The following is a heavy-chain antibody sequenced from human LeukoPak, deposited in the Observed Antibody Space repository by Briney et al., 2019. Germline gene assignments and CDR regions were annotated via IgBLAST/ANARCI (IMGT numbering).Heavy chain of an antibody. CDR2: INPNSGGT. D-gene: IGHD3-3*01. CDR3: ARGGYYDFWSGFIDY. CDR1: GYTFTDYY. J-gene: IGHJ4*02. Sequence: ASVKVSCKASGYTFTDYYMHWVRQAPGQGLEWMGWINPNSGGTNYARKFQGRVTMTRDTSISTAYMELSRLRSDDTAVYYCARGGYYDFWSGFIDYWGQGTLVTVSS. V-gene: IGHV1-2*02.